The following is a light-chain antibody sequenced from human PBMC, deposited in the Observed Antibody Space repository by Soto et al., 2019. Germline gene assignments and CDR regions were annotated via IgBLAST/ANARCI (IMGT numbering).Light chain of an antibody. Sequence: SVLTQPPSVSAAPGQKVTLSCSGSSSNIGNNYVSWYQQLPGTAPKLLIYENNKRPSGIPDRFSGSKSGTSATLGITGLQTGDEADYYCGTWDSSLSVVFGGGTKVTVL. CDR3: GTWDSSLSVV. V-gene: IGLV1-51*02. J-gene: IGLJ2*01. CDR2: ENN. CDR1: SSNIGNNY.